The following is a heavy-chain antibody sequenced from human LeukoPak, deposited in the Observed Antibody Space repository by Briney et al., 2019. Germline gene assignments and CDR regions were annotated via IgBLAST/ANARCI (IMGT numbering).Heavy chain of an antibody. V-gene: IGHV4-30-4*01. CDR2: IYYSGST. J-gene: IGHJ4*02. CDR3: ARARLRPRINDY. Sequence: TSSETLSLTCTVSGGSISSGDYYWSWIRQPPGKGLEWIGYIYYSGSTYYNPSLKSRVTISVDTSKNQFSLKLSSVTAADTAVYYCARARLRPRINDYWGQGTLVTVSS. CDR1: GGSISSGDYY. D-gene: IGHD5-12*01.